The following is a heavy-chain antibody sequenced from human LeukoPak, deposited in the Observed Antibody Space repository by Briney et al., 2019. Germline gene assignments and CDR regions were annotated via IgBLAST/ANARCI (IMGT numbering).Heavy chain of an antibody. D-gene: IGHD3-9*01. Sequence: GGSLRLSCAASGFTFSSYGMSWVRQAPGKGLEWVSAISGSFLSTYYADSVKGRFTISRDNSKNTVYLQMNSLRAEDTAVYYCAKGGSGRYFDWSFDYWGQGTLVTVSS. J-gene: IGHJ4*02. CDR1: GFTFSSYG. V-gene: IGHV3-23*01. CDR2: ISGSFLST. CDR3: AKGGSGRYFDWSFDY.